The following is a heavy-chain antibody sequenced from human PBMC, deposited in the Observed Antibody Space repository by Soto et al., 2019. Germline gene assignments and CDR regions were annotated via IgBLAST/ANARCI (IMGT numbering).Heavy chain of an antibody. CDR3: ARDADYGGSRGGMDV. CDR1: GGSVNNANYF. J-gene: IGHJ6*02. CDR2: IYYSGST. D-gene: IGHD4-17*01. Sequence: QVRLEESGPGLVKPSETLSLICSVSGGSVNNANYFWNWIRHHPENGLEWIGYIYYSGSTRYNPSFMTRATLSIDTSKNQFSLRLNSVTVAETAVYFCARDADYGGSRGGMDVWGRGTTVTVSS. V-gene: IGHV4-31*03.